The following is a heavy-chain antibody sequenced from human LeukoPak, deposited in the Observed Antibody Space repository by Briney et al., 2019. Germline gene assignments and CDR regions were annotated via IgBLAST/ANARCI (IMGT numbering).Heavy chain of an antibody. Sequence: GVSLSLFCGVSGFTFCIYCVHWVRRARGEAVVWVSRINSAGSATSYAYSVKGRITISRDNGKNTLFLQMNSLRAEDTAVYYCARDLGGYHDYWGQGTLVTVSS. V-gene: IGHV3-74*01. J-gene: IGHJ4*02. CDR2: INSAGSAT. CDR3: ARDLGGYHDY. D-gene: IGHD1-26*01. CDR1: GFTFCIYC.